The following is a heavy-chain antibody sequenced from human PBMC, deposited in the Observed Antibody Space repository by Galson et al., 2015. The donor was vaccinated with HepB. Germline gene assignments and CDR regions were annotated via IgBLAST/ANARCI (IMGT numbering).Heavy chain of an antibody. CDR1: GFTFSSYS. D-gene: IGHD3-3*01. V-gene: IGHV3-48*02. Sequence: SLRLSCAASGFTFSSYSMNWVRQAPGKGLEWVSYISSSSSTIYYADSVKGRFTISRDNAKNSLYLQMNSLRDEDTAVYYCAREYYDFWSYYFDYWGQGTLVTVSS. CDR2: ISSSSSTI. J-gene: IGHJ4*02. CDR3: AREYYDFWSYYFDY.